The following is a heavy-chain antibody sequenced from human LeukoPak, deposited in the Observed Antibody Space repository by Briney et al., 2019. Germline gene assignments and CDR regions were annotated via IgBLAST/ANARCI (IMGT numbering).Heavy chain of an antibody. CDR2: LDPEDGEI. V-gene: IGHV1-24*01. CDR1: GYTFTSYG. CDR3: ASRLLIHLWAKDF. J-gene: IGHJ4*02. Sequence: ASVKVSCKASGYTFTSYGISWVRQTPGKGLEWMGGLDPEDGEITYAQKFQGRVTMTEDTSTDTAYMELSSLRSEDTAVYFCASRLLIHLWAKDFWGQGTLVTVSS. D-gene: IGHD5-18*01.